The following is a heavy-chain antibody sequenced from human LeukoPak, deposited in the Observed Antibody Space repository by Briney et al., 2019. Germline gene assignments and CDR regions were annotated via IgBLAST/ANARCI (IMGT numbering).Heavy chain of an antibody. Sequence: GGSLRLSCAASGFTFSSYGMHWVRQAPGKGLEWVAFIRYDGSNKSYADSVKGRFTISRDNSKNTPYLQMNSLRAEDTAVYYCARGADTAMGAAFDIWGQGTMVTVSS. V-gene: IGHV3-30*02. CDR1: GFTFSSYG. D-gene: IGHD5-18*01. CDR2: IRYDGSNK. CDR3: ARGADTAMGAAFDI. J-gene: IGHJ3*02.